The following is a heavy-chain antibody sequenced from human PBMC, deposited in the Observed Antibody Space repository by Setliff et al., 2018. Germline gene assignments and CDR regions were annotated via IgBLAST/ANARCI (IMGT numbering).Heavy chain of an antibody. CDR3: ARHSSMTTMPLDP. CDR2: IFYSGST. CDR1: GDSIISSRYY. V-gene: IGHV4-39*01. D-gene: IGHD4-17*01. J-gene: IGHJ5*02. Sequence: SETLSLTCSVSGDSIISSRYYWGWIRQPPGTGLEWFASIFYSGSTYYNPSLKSRVTISEDTSKNQLSLKVYSVTAADTAVYYCARHSSMTTMPLDPWGQGTLVTVSS.